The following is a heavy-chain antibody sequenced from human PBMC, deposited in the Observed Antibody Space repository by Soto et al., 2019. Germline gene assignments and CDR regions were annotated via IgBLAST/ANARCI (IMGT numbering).Heavy chain of an antibody. Sequence: GGSLRLSCLASGFTFSDFAMTWVRHVPERGLAWVASLDGAGGSTYYAEAVRGRFSISRDNSQNTLFLQMKRLTVDDTAIYYCAAPRDEYGSGVSWFTYGMDIWGQGTTVTVSS. CDR1: GFTFSDFA. J-gene: IGHJ6*02. CDR2: LDGAGGST. CDR3: AAPRDEYGSGVSWFTYGMDI. V-gene: IGHV3-23*01. D-gene: IGHD3-10*01.